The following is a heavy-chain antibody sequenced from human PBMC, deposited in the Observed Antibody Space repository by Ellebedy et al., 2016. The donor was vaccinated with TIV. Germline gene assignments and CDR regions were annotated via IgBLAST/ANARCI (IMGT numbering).Heavy chain of an antibody. CDR1: GGSIRSYY. D-gene: IGHD2-2*01. Sequence: SETLSLTXTVSGGSIRSYYWSWIRQPAGKGLEWIGRIYTSGITSYNPSLKSRVTMSVDTSKNQFSLNLTSVTAADTAVYYCAGETCSSSSCWVYYGMDVWGQGTTVTVSS. J-gene: IGHJ6*02. CDR2: IYTSGIT. CDR3: AGETCSSSSCWVYYGMDV. V-gene: IGHV4-4*07.